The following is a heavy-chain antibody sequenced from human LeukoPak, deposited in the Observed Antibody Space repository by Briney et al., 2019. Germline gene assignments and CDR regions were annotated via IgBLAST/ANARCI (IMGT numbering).Heavy chain of an antibody. J-gene: IGHJ4*02. D-gene: IGHD2-21*02. CDR2: FYYSGST. V-gene: IGHV4-59*08. Sequence: SETLSLTCNVSGGAVTSFYWSWIRQSPGKGLEWIGYFYYSGSTKYNPSLKSRVTMSGDTSKNQLSLKLRSVTAADTAMYYCARHRFASAVILDYWGQGDPVTVSS. CDR3: ARHRFASAVILDY. CDR1: GGAVTSFY.